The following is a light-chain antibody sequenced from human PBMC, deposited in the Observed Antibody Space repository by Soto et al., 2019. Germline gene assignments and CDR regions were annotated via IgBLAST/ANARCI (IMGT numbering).Light chain of an antibody. Sequence: EVLLTQSPGTLSLSPGERATPSCRASQSVSSNYLAWYQQKSGQAPRLLIYGASNKAPGIPDRFSGSGSGTDFTLTIRRLEPEDFAVYYCQQYDTSPRTFGQGTKVEFK. J-gene: IGKJ1*01. V-gene: IGKV3-20*01. CDR3: QQYDTSPRT. CDR1: QSVSSNY. CDR2: GAS.